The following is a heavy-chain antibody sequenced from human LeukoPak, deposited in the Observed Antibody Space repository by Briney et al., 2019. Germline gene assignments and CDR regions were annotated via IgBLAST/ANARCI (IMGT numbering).Heavy chain of an antibody. V-gene: IGHV4-39*01. J-gene: IGHJ4*02. D-gene: IGHD4-11*01. CDR3: ARSDYSGYFDY. CDR2: VYYSGIT. CDR1: GGSVNNNAYY. Sequence: SETLSLTCTVPGGSVNNNAYYWGWVRQPPGKGLEYIGNVYYSGITYYNPSLQSRATISVDTSNNQFSLKLSSVTAADTAVYYCARSDYSGYFDYWGQGTLVSVSS.